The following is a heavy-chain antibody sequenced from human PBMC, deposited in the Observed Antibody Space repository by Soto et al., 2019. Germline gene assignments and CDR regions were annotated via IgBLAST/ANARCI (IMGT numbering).Heavy chain of an antibody. Sequence: EVQLVESGGGLVQPGGSLRLSCAASGFTVSSNYMSWVRQAPGKGLEWVSVIYSGGSTYYADSVKGRFTISRHNSKNTLYLQMNSLRAEDTAVYYCARARGYSCYDFVWGGYYFDYWGQGTLVTVSS. J-gene: IGHJ4*02. CDR2: IYSGGST. V-gene: IGHV3-53*04. D-gene: IGHD5-12*01. CDR3: ARARGYSCYDFVWGGYYFDY. CDR1: GFTVSSNY.